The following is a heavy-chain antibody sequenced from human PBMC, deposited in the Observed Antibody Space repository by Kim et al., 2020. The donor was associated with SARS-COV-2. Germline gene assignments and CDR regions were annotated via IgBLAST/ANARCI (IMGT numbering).Heavy chain of an antibody. CDR2: TI. D-gene: IGHD1-1*01. V-gene: IGHV3-48*02. Sequence: TIYYADSVKCRFTISRDNAKNSLYLQMNSLRDEDTAVYYCARDMVEPFDYWGQGTLVTVSS. J-gene: IGHJ4*02. CDR3: ARDMVEPFDY.